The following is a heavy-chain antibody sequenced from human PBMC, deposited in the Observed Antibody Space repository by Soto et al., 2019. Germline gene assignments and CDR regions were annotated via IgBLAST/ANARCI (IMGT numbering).Heavy chain of an antibody. CDR1: GFTFSSYA. Sequence: QVQLVESGGGVVQPGRSLRLSFAASGFTFSSYAMHWVRQAPGKGLEWVAVISYDGSNKYYADSVKGRFTISRDNSKNTLYLQMNSLRAEDTAVYYCARGERGYSYGYLDYWGQGTLVTVSS. D-gene: IGHD5-18*01. CDR3: ARGERGYSYGYLDY. J-gene: IGHJ4*02. CDR2: ISYDGSNK. V-gene: IGHV3-30-3*01.